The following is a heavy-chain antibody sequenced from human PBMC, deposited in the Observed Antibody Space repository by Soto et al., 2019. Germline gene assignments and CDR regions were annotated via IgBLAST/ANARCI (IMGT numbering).Heavy chain of an antibody. V-gene: IGHV1-3*01. Sequence: QVPLVQSGAEVRKPGASVKVSCKASGYTFSSYAMHWVRQAPGQRLEWMGWINAGYGNTKSSQKFQDRVNISRDTSASTAYMELTSLRSEDTAVYYCARDTGDGTFDFWGQGTLVTVSS. D-gene: IGHD7-27*01. CDR3: ARDTGDGTFDF. CDR2: INAGYGNT. CDR1: GYTFSSYA. J-gene: IGHJ4*02.